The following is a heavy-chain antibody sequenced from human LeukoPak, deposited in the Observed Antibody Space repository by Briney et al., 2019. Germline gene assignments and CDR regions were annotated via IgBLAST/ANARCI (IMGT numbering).Heavy chain of an antibody. CDR3: ARRGYYYDSRGYYYFDY. Sequence: PSETLSLTCTVSGGSIRSYYWGWIRQPPGKGLEWIGDIHHSGSTDYNPSLKSRVTISVDTPKNQFSLKLSSVTAADTAVYHCARRGYYYDSRGYYYFDYWGQGTLVTVSS. D-gene: IGHD3-22*01. CDR2: IHHSGST. J-gene: IGHJ4*02. V-gene: IGHV4-59*01. CDR1: GGSIRSYY.